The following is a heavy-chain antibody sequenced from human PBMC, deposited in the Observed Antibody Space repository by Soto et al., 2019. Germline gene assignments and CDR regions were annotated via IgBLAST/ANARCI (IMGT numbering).Heavy chain of an antibody. CDR2: IYYSGST. Sequence: PSETLSLTCTVSGGCISSRSYYWGWIRQPPGKGLEWIGSIYYSGSTYYNPSLKSRVTISVDTSKNQFSLKLSSVTAADTAVYYCARATGDGHGDFDYWGQGTLVTVSS. V-gene: IGHV4-39*01. J-gene: IGHJ4*02. D-gene: IGHD7-27*01. CDR3: ARATGDGHGDFDY. CDR1: GGCISSRSYY.